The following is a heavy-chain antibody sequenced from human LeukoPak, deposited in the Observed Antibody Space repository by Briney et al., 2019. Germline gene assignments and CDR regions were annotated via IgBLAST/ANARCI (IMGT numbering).Heavy chain of an antibody. V-gene: IGHV3-48*04. D-gene: IGHD3-10*01. J-gene: IGHJ4*02. CDR2: ISSSGSTI. CDR1: GFTFSSYG. Sequence: GGSLRLSCAASGFTFSSYGMNWVRQAPGKGLEWVSYISSSGSTIYYADSVKGRFTISRDNAKNSLYLQMNSLRAGDTAVYYCARSPYGDFDYWGQGTLVTVSS. CDR3: ARSPYGDFDY.